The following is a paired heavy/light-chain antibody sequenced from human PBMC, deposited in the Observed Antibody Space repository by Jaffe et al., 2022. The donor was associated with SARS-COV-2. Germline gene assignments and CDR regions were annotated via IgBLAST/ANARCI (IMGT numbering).Heavy chain of an antibody. J-gene: IGHJ2*01. D-gene: IGHD4-17*01. CDR2: MNPNSGNT. V-gene: IGHV1-8*01. Sequence: QVQLVQSGAEVKKPGASVKVSCKASGYTFTSYDINWVRQATGQGLEWMGWMNPNSGNTGYAQKFQGRVTMTRNTSISTAYMELSSLRSEDTAVYYCARRSSGSYGDYAAYWYFDLWGRGTLVTVSS. CDR1: GYTFTSYD. CDR3: ARRSSGSYGDYAAYWYFDL.
Light chain of an antibody. CDR2: KAS. J-gene: IGKJ5*01. CDR3: QQYNSYSIT. CDR1: QSISSW. Sequence: DIQMTQSPSTLSASVGDRVTITCRASQSISSWLAWYQQKPGKAPKLLIYKASSLESGVPSRFSGSGSGTEFTLTISSLQPDDFATYYCQQYNSYSITFGQGTRLEIK. V-gene: IGKV1-5*03.